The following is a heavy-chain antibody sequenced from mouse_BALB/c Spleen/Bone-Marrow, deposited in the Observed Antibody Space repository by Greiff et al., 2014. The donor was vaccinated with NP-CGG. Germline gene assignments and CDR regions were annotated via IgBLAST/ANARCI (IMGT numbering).Heavy chain of an antibody. CDR3: ARDSFMIPRPLDY. V-gene: IGHV2-6-7*01. D-gene: IGHD2-3*01. Sequence: VQLQQSGPGLVSPSQSLSIPCPVSGFSLTGYGVSWVRQPPGKGLEWLGRIWGDGSTDYNSALKSRLSISKDNSKSQVFLKGNRRQTEDTARDYCARDSFMIPRPLDYTGQGNT. J-gene: IGHJ2*01. CDR2: IWGDGST. CDR1: GFSLTGYG.